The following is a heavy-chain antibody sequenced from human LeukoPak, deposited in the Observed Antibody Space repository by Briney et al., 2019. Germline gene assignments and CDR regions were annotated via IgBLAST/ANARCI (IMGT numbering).Heavy chain of an antibody. Sequence: SETLSLTCTVSGGSISSYYWSWIRQPPGKGLEWIGYIYYSGSTNYNPSVKSRVTISIDTSKNQCSLKLNSVTAADTAVYYCAIHRGDGSSWYWFDPWGQGTLVTVSS. J-gene: IGHJ5*02. CDR1: GGSISSYY. CDR3: AIHRGDGSSWYWFDP. CDR2: IYYSGST. D-gene: IGHD6-13*01. V-gene: IGHV4-59*08.